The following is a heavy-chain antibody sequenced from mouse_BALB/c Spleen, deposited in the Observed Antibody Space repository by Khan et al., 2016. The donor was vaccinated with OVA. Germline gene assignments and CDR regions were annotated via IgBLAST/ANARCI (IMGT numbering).Heavy chain of an antibody. CDR1: GFTFGSNT. J-gene: IGHJ4*01. CDR3: ARIPTFITTALDY. D-gene: IGHD1-2*01. CDR2: ITNGGGKP. V-gene: IGHV5-12-2*01. Sequence: EVELVESGGGLVQPGGSLKLSCAASGFTFGSNTMPWVRQTPEKRLEWVAYITNGGGKPYYPTTVKGRFTISRDNAKNTRYLQMSSLKSEDTAMYYCARIPTFITTALDYWGQGTSVTVSS.